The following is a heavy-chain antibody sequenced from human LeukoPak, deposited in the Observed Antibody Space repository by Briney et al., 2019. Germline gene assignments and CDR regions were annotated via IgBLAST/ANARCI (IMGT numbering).Heavy chain of an antibody. V-gene: IGHV4-34*01. CDR1: GGSFSGYY. CDR3: ARIPTTQYSSGWSSSYYYYYYMDV. Sequence: PSETLSLTCAVYGGSFSGYYWSWIRQPPGKGLEWIGEINHSGSTNYNPSLKSRVTISVDTSKNQFSLKLSSVTAADTAVYYCARIPTTQYSSGWSSSYYYYYYMDVWGKGTTVTVSS. D-gene: IGHD6-19*01. J-gene: IGHJ6*03. CDR2: INHSGST.